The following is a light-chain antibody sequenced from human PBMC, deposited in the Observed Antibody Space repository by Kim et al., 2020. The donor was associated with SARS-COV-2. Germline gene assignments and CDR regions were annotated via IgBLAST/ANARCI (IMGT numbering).Light chain of an antibody. CDR2: DAS. J-gene: IGKJ4*01. V-gene: IGKV3-11*01. CDR3: QQRTLT. CDR1: QSVSSY. Sequence: TLSLSPGERATLSCRASQSVSSYLAWYQQNPGQAPRLLIYDASNRATGIPARFSGSGSGTDFTLTISSLEPEDFAVYYCQQRTLTFGGGTKVDIK.